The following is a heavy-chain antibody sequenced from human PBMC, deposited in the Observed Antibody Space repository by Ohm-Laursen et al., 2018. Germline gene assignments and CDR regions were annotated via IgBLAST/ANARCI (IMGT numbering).Heavy chain of an antibody. CDR2: INPNNGVP. D-gene: IGHD2-15*01. V-gene: IGHV1-18*01. CDR1: GYTFTSYG. CDR3: ARDRCSGDSCYECDS. J-gene: IGHJ4*02. Sequence: ASVKVSCKASGYTFTSYGISWVRQAPGQGLEWMGWINPNNGVPNYAQKFQGRVTMTRDTSTSTVYMELNSLRSEDTAVYYCARDRCSGDSCYECDSWGQGTLVTVSS.